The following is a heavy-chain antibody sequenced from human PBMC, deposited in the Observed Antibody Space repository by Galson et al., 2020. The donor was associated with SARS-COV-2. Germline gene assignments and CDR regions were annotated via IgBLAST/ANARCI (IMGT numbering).Heavy chain of an antibody. V-gene: IGHV3-48*04. CDR2: ISSSSSTI. Sequence: GESLKISCAASGFTFSSYGMNWVRQAPGKGLEWVSYISSSSSTIYYADSLKGRFTISRDNAKNLLYLQMNSLRAEDTAVYYCARDGLLYVDYFYYMDVWGKGTTVTVSS. J-gene: IGHJ6*03. D-gene: IGHD2-2*02. CDR3: ARDGLLYVDYFYYMDV. CDR1: GFTFSSYG.